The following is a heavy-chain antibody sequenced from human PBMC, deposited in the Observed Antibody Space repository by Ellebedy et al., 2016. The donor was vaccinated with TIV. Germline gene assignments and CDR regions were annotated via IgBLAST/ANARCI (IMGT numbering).Heavy chain of an antibody. V-gene: IGHV3-23*01. CDR2: ISGSGGST. J-gene: IGHJ4*02. CDR3: AKCDRDYYGSGSPQGAFDY. CDR1: GFTFSTYA. Sequence: GESLKISXAASGFTFSTYAMSWVRQAPGKGLEWVSGISGSGGSTYYADSVKGRFTISRDNSKNTLYLQMNSLRADDTAVYYCAKCDRDYYGSGSPQGAFDYWGQGTLVTVSS. D-gene: IGHD3-10*01.